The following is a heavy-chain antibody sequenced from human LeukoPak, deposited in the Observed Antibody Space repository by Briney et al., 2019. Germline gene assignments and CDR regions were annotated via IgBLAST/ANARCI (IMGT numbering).Heavy chain of an antibody. V-gene: IGHV3-23*01. CDR1: GFTFSSYA. J-gene: IGHJ4*02. CDR2: INTPGGST. Sequence: PGGSLRLSCAASGFTFSSYAMSWVHQAPGKGLEWVSAINTPGGSTYYADSVKGRFTISRDNSKNTLYLQMNSLRAEDTALYYCARDKSSGYYYFDYWGQGTLVTVSS. CDR3: ARDKSSGYYYFDY. D-gene: IGHD3-22*01.